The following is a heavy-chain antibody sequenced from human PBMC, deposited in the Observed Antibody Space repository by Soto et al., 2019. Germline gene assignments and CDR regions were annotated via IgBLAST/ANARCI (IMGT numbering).Heavy chain of an antibody. CDR3: ARVFLLRYFDWLSP. Sequence: SETLSLTFAVYGGSFSGYYWSWIRQPPGKGLEWIGEINHSGSTNYNPSVKSRVTISVDTSKNQFSLKLSSVTAADTAVYYCARVFLLRYFDWLSPWGQGTLVTVSS. CDR1: GGSFSGYY. D-gene: IGHD3-9*01. CDR2: INHSGST. J-gene: IGHJ5*02. V-gene: IGHV4-34*01.